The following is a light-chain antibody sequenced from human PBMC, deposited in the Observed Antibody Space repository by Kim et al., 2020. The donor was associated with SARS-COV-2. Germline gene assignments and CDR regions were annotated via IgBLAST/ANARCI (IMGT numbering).Light chain of an antibody. V-gene: IGLV2-14*03. CDR3: SSYTSSHTFV. J-gene: IGLJ1*01. CDR2: DVT. CDR1: SSDVGGYNY. Sequence: GQSSTISCTGTSSDVGGYNYVSWYQHHPGKAPKFMIYDVTERPSGVSNRFSGSKSGNTASLTISGLQAEDEADYYCSSYTSSHTFVFGTGTKVTVL.